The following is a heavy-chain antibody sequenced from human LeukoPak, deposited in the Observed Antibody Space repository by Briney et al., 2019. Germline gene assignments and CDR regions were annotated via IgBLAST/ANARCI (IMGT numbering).Heavy chain of an antibody. CDR1: GGSISSYY. J-gene: IGHJ4*02. CDR3: ASAYSSSSVTDY. V-gene: IGHV4-59*01. D-gene: IGHD6-6*01. Sequence: PSETLSLTCTVSGGSISSYYWSWIRQPPGKGLEWIGYIYYSGSTNYNPSLKSRVTISVDTSKNQLSLKLSSVTAADTAVYYCASAYSSSSVTDYWGQGTLVTVSS. CDR2: IYYSGST.